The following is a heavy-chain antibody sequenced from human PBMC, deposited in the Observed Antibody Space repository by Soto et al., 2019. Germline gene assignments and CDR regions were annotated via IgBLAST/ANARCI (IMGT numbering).Heavy chain of an antibody. V-gene: IGHV4-39*01. Sequence: QLQLQESGPGLVKPSETLSLTCTVSGGSISSSTYYWGWIRQPPGKGLEWIGSIYYSGSTYYNPSLKSRVTIAVDTSKNQFSLKLSSVTAADTAVYYCANSYGDYVSYWGQGTLVTVSS. D-gene: IGHD4-17*01. CDR1: GGSISSSTYY. CDR2: IYYSGST. CDR3: ANSYGDYVSY. J-gene: IGHJ4*02.